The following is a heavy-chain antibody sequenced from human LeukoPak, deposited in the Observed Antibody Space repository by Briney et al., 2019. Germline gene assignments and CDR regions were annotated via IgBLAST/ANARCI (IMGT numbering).Heavy chain of an antibody. Sequence: PGGSPRLSCAASGFTFSSYAMNWVRQAPGKGLEWVSSIGGTGGSTYYADSVKGRFTISRDNSKNTLYLQMNSLRAEDTAVYYCAKKVGGIYAFDIWGQGTMVTVSS. CDR2: IGGTGGST. J-gene: IGHJ3*02. D-gene: IGHD1-26*01. V-gene: IGHV3-23*01. CDR1: GFTFSSYA. CDR3: AKKVGGIYAFDI.